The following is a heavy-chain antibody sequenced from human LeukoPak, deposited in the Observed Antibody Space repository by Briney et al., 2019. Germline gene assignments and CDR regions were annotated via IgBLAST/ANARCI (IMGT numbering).Heavy chain of an antibody. J-gene: IGHJ4*02. CDR1: GFTFSSSA. CDR3: AKNKVSSDSSGRDFDY. D-gene: IGHD3-22*01. V-gene: IGHV3-23*01. CDR2: ISNSGSIT. Sequence: GGSLRLSCAASGFTFSSSAMSWVRQAPGNGLEWVSAISNSGSITYYADSVKGRFTISRDNSKNTLYLQMNSLRAEDTAVYYCAKNKVSSDSSGRDFDYWGQGTLVTVSS.